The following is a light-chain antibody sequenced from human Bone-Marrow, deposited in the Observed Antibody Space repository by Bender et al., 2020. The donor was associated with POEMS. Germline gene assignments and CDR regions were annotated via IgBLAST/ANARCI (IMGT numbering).Light chain of an antibody. CDR1: SSDVGGYNY. CDR3: ASYIRTSSSESVV. V-gene: IGLV2-14*01. Sequence: QSALTQPASVSGSPGQSITISCTGTSSDVGGYNYVSWYQQHPGKAPKVIIYEVSKRPSGVPERFSGSKSGNAAFLTVSGLQAEDEGDYYCASYIRTSSSESVVFGGGTKLTVL. CDR2: EVS. J-gene: IGLJ2*01.